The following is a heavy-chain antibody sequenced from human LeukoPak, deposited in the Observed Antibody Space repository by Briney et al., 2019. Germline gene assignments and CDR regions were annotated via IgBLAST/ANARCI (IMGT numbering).Heavy chain of an antibody. J-gene: IGHJ3*02. Sequence: PLGCPRLSCAAPGFTFSDSYMGWMRLAPGKGREWVSYVCNSGTGAYYTDSVKGRFTISRDNAKNSLYLQVNSLRTEDTAVYYCARALNDAFDIWGQGTMVTVSS. CDR1: GFTFSDSY. CDR3: ARALNDAFDI. V-gene: IGHV3-11*04. CDR2: VCNSGTGA.